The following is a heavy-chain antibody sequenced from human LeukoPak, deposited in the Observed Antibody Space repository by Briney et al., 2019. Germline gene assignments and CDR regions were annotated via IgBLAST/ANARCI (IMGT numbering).Heavy chain of an antibody. D-gene: IGHD6-13*01. Sequence: PGGSLRLSCAASGFTFSSYSMNWVRQAPGKGLEWVSSISSSSCIYYADSVKGRFTISRDNAKNSLYLQMNSLRAEDTAVYYCARDLYPDSSPPDAFDIWGQGTMVTVSS. V-gene: IGHV3-21*01. J-gene: IGHJ3*02. CDR2: ISSSSCI. CDR3: ARDLYPDSSPPDAFDI. CDR1: GFTFSSYS.